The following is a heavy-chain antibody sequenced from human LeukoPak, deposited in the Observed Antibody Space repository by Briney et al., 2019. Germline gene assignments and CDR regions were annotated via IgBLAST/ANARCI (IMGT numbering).Heavy chain of an antibody. CDR1: GYTFTGYG. CDR3: ARCILATCRYLPSFDF. D-gene: IGHD1-1*01. Sequence: VSVNVSCKASGYTFTGYGISWVRQAPGQGLEWMGWITTYNGNTNFAQKVQGRVTMTTDTSTSTAYMELRSLRSDDTAVYYCARCILATCRYLPSFDFWGQGTLVTVSS. J-gene: IGHJ4*02. V-gene: IGHV1-18*01. CDR2: ITTYNGNT.